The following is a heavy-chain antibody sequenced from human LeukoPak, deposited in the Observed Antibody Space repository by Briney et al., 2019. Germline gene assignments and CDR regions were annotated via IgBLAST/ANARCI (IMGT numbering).Heavy chain of an antibody. Sequence: ESGPGLVKPSETLSLTCTVSGDSISSYYWSWIRQPPGKGLEWIGYIYNSETTNYNPSLKSRVTISVDTSNNQFSLKLTSVTAADTAVYYCARHTSYVGATTEPLDYWGQGTLVTVSS. CDR3: ARHTSYVGATTEPLDY. D-gene: IGHD1-26*01. J-gene: IGHJ4*02. CDR1: GDSISSYY. CDR2: IYNSETT. V-gene: IGHV4-59*08.